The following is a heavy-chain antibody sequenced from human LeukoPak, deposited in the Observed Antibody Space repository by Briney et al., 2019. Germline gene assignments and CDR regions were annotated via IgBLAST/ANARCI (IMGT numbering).Heavy chain of an antibody. J-gene: IGHJ4*02. D-gene: IGHD3-16*02. CDR3: ARDLSAVITFGGVIVY. CDR1: GGTFSSYA. V-gene: IGHV1-2*02. Sequence: GASVKVSCKASGGTFSSYAISWVRQAPGQGLEWMGWINPNSGGTNYAQKFQGRVTMTRDTSISTAYMELSRLRSDDTAVYYCARDLSAVITFGGVIVYWGQGTLVTVSS. CDR2: INPNSGGT.